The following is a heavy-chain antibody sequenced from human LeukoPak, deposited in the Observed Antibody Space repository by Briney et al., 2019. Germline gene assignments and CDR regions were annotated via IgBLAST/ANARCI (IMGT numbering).Heavy chain of an antibody. V-gene: IGHV3-9*01. CDR2: ISWNSDII. J-gene: IGHJ6*03. Sequence: GRSLRPSCAASGFIFHDFAMHWVRQVPGKGLEWVSTISWNSDIILYADSVKGRFTISRDNDRDALYLEMTSLRPDDTALYYCVKSGGYYYMDAWGKGTTVIVSS. D-gene: IGHD2-15*01. CDR3: VKSGGYYYMDA. CDR1: GFIFHDFA.